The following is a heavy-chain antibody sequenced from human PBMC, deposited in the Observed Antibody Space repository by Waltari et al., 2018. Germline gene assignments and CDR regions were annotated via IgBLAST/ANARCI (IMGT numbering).Heavy chain of an antibody. CDR2: IKEDGSAK. CDR3: TRDRGWNSFDY. J-gene: IGHJ4*02. CDR1: GFTFRTSW. V-gene: IGHV3-7*01. D-gene: IGHD6-19*01. Sequence: EVLLVESGGGLVQPGGSLRLSCAASGFTFRTSWMCWVRQAPGKGLEWVANIKEDGSAKNYVGSVQGRFTISRDNAKNSLYLQVNSLRAEDTAVYYCTRDRGWNSFDYWGQGTLVTVSS.